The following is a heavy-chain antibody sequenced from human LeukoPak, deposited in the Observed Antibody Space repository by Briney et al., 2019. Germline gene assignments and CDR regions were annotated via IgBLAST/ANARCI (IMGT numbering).Heavy chain of an antibody. J-gene: IGHJ5*02. CDR2: IYSSGST. CDR1: GGSISSYY. CDR3: ARSPANSGYVWFGP. V-gene: IGHV4-4*07. Sequence: SETLSLTCTVSGGSISSYYWTWIRQPAGKGLEWIGRIYSSGSTNYNPSLKSRVTMSVDTSKTQFSLKLNSVTAADTAVYYCARSPANSGYVWFGPWGQGTLVTISS. D-gene: IGHD3-22*01.